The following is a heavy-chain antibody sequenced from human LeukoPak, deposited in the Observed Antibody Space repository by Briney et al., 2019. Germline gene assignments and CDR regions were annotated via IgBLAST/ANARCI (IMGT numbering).Heavy chain of an antibody. Sequence: ASVKVSCKASGYTFTGYYMHWVRQAPGQGLEWMGWINPNSGGTNYAQKFQGRVTMTRDTSISTAYMELSRLRSDDTAVYYRARDLWGYYDSSGYYYSYWFDPWGQGTLVTVSS. CDR3: ARDLWGYYDSSGYYYSYWFDP. CDR1: GYTFTGYY. D-gene: IGHD3-22*01. V-gene: IGHV1-2*02. CDR2: INPNSGGT. J-gene: IGHJ5*02.